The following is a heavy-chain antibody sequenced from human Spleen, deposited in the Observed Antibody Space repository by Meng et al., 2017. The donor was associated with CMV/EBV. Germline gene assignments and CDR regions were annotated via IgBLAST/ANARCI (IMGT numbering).Heavy chain of an antibody. CDR2: IKSKTDGGTT. CDR1: GFTFSNYA. J-gene: IGHJ6*02. D-gene: IGHD2-2*01. V-gene: IGHV3-15*01. CDR3: TTRFGIVVVPAAVGRMDV. Sequence: GESLKISCAASGFTFSNYAMSWVRQAPGKGLEWVGRIKSKTDGGTTDYAAPVKGRFTISRDDSKNTLYLQMNSLKTEDTAVYYCTTRFGIVVVPAAVGRMDVWGQGTTVTVSS.